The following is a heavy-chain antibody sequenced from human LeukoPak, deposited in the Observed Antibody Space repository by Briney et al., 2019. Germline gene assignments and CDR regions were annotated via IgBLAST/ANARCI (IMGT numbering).Heavy chain of an antibody. Sequence: PAQTLSLTCTVSGGSISIYYWSCIRQPPAKGLEWMVYIYYSGSTNYNTSLKSRVTISVDPSKNQFSLKLSSVTAEDTAVYYCARGGSYGPQGLYGMDVWGQGTTVTVSS. D-gene: IGHD1-26*01. CDR2: IYYSGST. J-gene: IGHJ6*02. CDR1: GGSISIYY. CDR3: ARGGSYGPQGLYGMDV. V-gene: IGHV4-59*01.